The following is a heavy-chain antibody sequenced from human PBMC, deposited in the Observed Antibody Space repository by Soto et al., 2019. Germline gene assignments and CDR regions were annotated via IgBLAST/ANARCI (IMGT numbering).Heavy chain of an antibody. Sequence: ASVKVSCKASGYTFTSYGISWVRQAPGQGLEWMGWISAYNGNTNYAQKLQGRVTMTTDTSTSTAYMELRSLRSEDTAVYYCAKWSNSSSWQVYGMDVWGQGTTVTVSS. CDR1: GYTFTSYG. V-gene: IGHV1-18*01. D-gene: IGHD6-13*01. CDR3: AKWSNSSSWQVYGMDV. J-gene: IGHJ6*02. CDR2: ISAYNGNT.